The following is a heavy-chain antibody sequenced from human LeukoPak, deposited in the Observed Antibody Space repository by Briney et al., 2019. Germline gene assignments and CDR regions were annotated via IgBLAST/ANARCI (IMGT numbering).Heavy chain of an antibody. CDR1: GGTFSSYA. V-gene: IGHV1-69*05. D-gene: IGHD6-19*01. CDR2: IIPIFGTA. CDR3: ARGHRARPRAVAGTGEDY. J-gene: IGHJ4*02. Sequence: SVKVSCKASGGTFSSYATSWVRQAPGQGLEWMGGIIPIFGTANYAQKFQGRVTITTDESTSTAYMELSSLRSEDTAVYYCARGHRARPRAVAGTGEDYWGQGTLVTVSS.